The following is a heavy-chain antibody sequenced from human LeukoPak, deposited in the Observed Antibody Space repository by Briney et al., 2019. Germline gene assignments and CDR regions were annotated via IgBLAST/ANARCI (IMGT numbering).Heavy chain of an antibody. D-gene: IGHD6-19*01. J-gene: IGHJ4*02. Sequence: SVRVSCKASGGTVTSYAISWGRQAPGQGREGRGGIIHIFGTANYAQKFQGRVTITADESTSTAYMELSSLRSEDTAVYYCARDDGPNSSGWSRFDYWGQGTLVTVSS. V-gene: IGHV1-69*13. CDR2: IIHIFGTA. CDR1: GGTVTSYA. CDR3: ARDDGPNSSGWSRFDY.